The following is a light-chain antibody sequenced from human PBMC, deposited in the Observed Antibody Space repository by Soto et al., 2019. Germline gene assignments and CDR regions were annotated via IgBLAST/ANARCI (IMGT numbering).Light chain of an antibody. CDR1: RSISDW. CDR3: LQYSSHSWT. Sequence: DIQMTQSPSTLSPSVGDRVTITCRASRSISDWLAWYQQKPGKAPELLIFDASSLKSGVPSRFSGSGSGTEFTLTIRRLQPDDVATYYCLQYSSHSWTFGQGTKVEIK. V-gene: IGKV1-5*01. J-gene: IGKJ1*01. CDR2: DAS.